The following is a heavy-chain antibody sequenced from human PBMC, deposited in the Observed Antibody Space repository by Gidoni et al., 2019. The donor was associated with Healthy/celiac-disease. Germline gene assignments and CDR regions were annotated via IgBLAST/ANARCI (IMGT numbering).Heavy chain of an antibody. CDR3: AKNGGSGSYGFDY. J-gene: IGHJ4*02. D-gene: IGHD3-10*01. Sequence: HVPPVESGVCVVQPGGSLRLSCASSGFPFSSYGMHWVRQAPGKGLEWVAVISYDGSNKYYADSVKGRFTISRDNSKNTLYLQMNSLRAEDTAVYYCAKNGGSGSYGFDYWGQGTLVTVSS. CDR1: GFPFSSYG. CDR2: ISYDGSNK. V-gene: IGHV3-30*18.